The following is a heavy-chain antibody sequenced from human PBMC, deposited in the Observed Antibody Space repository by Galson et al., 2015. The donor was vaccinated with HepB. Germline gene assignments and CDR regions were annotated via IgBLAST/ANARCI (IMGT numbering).Heavy chain of an antibody. CDR1: GYTFTSYD. Sequence: SVKVSCKASGYTFTSYDINWVRQATGQGLEWMGWMNPNSGNTGYAQKFQGRVTMTRNTSISTAYMELSSLRSEDTAVYYCGIAARLDYYYGMDVWGQGTTVTVSS. J-gene: IGHJ6*02. V-gene: IGHV1-8*01. CDR3: GIAARLDYYYGMDV. CDR2: MNPNSGNT. D-gene: IGHD6-6*01.